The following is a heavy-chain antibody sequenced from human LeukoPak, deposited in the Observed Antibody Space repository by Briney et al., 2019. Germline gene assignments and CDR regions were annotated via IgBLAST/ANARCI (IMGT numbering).Heavy chain of an antibody. Sequence: GESLKISCQGSGYNFNKYWIGWVRQMPGRGLEWMGIISPDDSETRYSPSFRGQVTISADKSTSTAYLQWSRLKASDTAIYYCARHEGSGSYYSYWGQGTLVTVSS. CDR2: ISPDDSET. J-gene: IGHJ4*02. CDR1: GYNFNKYW. D-gene: IGHD1-26*01. CDR3: ARHEGSGSYYSY. V-gene: IGHV5-51*01.